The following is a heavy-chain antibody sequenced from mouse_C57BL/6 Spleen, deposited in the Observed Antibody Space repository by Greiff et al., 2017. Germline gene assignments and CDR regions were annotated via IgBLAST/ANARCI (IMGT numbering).Heavy chain of an antibody. CDR3: ARAYAMDY. CDR2: INYDGSST. V-gene: IGHV5-16*01. CDR1: GFTFSDYY. Sequence: DVQLVESEGGLVQPGSSMKLSCTASGFTFSDYYMAWVRQVPEKGLEWVANINYDGSSTYYLDSLKSRFIISRDNAKNILYLQMSSLKSEDTATYYCARAYAMDYWGQGTSVTVSS. J-gene: IGHJ4*01.